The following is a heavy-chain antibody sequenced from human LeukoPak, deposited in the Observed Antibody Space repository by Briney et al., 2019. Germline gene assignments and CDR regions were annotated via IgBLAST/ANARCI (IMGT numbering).Heavy chain of an antibody. V-gene: IGHV4-34*01. CDR1: GGSFSGYY. J-gene: IGHJ4*02. D-gene: IGHD4-17*01. CDR3: ARGTSGDYLDY. Sequence: SETLSLTCAVYGGSFSGYYWSWIRQPPEKGLEWIGEINHSGSTNYNPSLKSRVTISVDTSKNQFSLKLSSVTAADTAVYYCARGTSGDYLDYWGQGTPVTVSS. CDR2: INHSGST.